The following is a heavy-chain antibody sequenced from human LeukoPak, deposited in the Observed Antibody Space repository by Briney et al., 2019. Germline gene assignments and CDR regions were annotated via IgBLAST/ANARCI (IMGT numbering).Heavy chain of an antibody. Sequence: SETLSLTCTVSGGSISSSSYYWGWIRQPPGTGLEWIGSIYYSGSTYYNPSLKSRVTISVDTSKNQFSLKLSSVTAADTAVYYCAREDRSSGYYYYWGQGTLVTVSS. CDR1: GGSISSSSYY. V-gene: IGHV4-39*07. D-gene: IGHD3-22*01. J-gene: IGHJ4*02. CDR3: AREDRSSGYYYY. CDR2: IYYSGST.